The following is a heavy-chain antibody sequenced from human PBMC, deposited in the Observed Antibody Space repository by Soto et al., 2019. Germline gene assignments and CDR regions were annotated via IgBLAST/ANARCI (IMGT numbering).Heavy chain of an antibody. CDR3: ARDQGIIAIAGTGYYSYSQNI. CDR1: GGTFSSYA. Sequence: SSLWFLCRASGGTFSSYAISWVRQAPGQWLEWMGGIIPIFGTANYAQKFQGRVTMTADKYTSTAYMELSSLRSEDTAVYYCARDQGIIAIAGTGYYSYSQNIRG. D-gene: IGHD6-13*01. V-gene: IGHV1-69*06. J-gene: IGHJ6*01. CDR2: IIPIFGTA.